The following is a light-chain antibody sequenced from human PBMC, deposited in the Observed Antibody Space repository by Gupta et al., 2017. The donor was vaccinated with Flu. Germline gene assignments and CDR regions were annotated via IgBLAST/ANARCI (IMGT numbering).Light chain of an antibody. CDR3: CSYGGSKF. V-gene: IGLV2-8*01. CDR2: EAN. J-gene: IGLJ2*01. CDR1: SSDVGGYNY. Sequence: GTSSDVGGYNYVSWYQQHPGKAPKLIIYEANKRPSGVPDRFSGSKSGNTASLTVSGLLAEDEADYYCCSYGGSKFFGGGTKLTVL.